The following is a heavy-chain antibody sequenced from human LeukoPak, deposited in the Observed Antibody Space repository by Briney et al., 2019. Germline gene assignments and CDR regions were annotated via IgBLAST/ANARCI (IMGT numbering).Heavy chain of an antibody. V-gene: IGHV1-24*01. CDR1: GYTLTELS. D-gene: IGHD3-9*01. CDR3: ATGEGVTLRYFDWLPFDY. Sequence: ASVKVSCKVSGYTLTELSMHWVRQAPGKGLEWMGGFDPEDGETIYAQKFQGRVTMTEDTSTDTAYMELSSLRSEDTAVYYCATGEGVTLRYFDWLPFDYWGQGTLVTVSS. J-gene: IGHJ4*02. CDR2: FDPEDGET.